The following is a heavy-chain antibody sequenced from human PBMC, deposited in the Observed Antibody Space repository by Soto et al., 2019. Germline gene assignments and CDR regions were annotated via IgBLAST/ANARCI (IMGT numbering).Heavy chain of an antibody. Sequence: PGGSLRLSCAASGFTFSSYAMHWVRQAPGKGLEWVAVISYDGSNKYYADSVKGRFTISRDNSKNTLYLQMNSLRAEDTAVYYCARVGYCSGGSCQQQYYFDYWGQGTLVTVSS. CDR3: ARVGYCSGGSCQQQYYFDY. V-gene: IGHV3-30*01. D-gene: IGHD2-15*01. CDR2: ISYDGSNK. J-gene: IGHJ4*02. CDR1: GFTFSSYA.